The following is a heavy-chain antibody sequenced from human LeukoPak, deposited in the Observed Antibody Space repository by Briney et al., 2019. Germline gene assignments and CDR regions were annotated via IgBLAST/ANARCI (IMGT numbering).Heavy chain of an antibody. CDR2: IRQDGSDK. CDR1: GFTFSSYW. V-gene: IGHV3-7*01. D-gene: IGHD3-10*01. Sequence: GGSLRLSCAASGFTFSSYWMSWVRQAPGKGLEWVANIRQDGSDKYYVDSVKGRFTISRDNSKNTLYLQMNSLRAEDTAVYYCARDYGSGSYYIDNWGQGTLVTVYS. CDR3: ARDYGSGSYYIDN. J-gene: IGHJ4*02.